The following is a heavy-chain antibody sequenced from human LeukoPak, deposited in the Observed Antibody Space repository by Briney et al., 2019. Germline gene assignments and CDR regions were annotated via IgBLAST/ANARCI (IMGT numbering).Heavy chain of an antibody. CDR2: IIPIFGIA. J-gene: IGHJ4*02. D-gene: IGHD6-19*01. CDR1: GGTFSSYA. V-gene: IGHV1-69*04. Sequence: ASVKVSCKASGGTFSSYAISWVRQAPGQGLEWMGRIIPIFGIANYAQKFQGRVTITADKSTSTAYMELSSLRSEDTAVYYCARTTIYSSGWSFRALALWGQGTLVTVSS. CDR3: ARTTIYSSGWSFRALAL.